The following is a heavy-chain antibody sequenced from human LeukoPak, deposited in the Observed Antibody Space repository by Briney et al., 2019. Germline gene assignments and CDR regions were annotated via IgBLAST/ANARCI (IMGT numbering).Heavy chain of an antibody. D-gene: IGHD6-13*01. CDR1: GGSFSSYA. CDR3: ARDPGYSSSWYEVGY. Sequence: SVKVSCKASGGSFSSYAISWVRQAPGQGLERMRRIIPILGIANYAQKFQGRVTITADKSTSTAYMELSSLRSEDTAVYYCARDPGYSSSWYEVGYWGQGTLVTVSS. CDR2: IIPILGIA. V-gene: IGHV1-69*04. J-gene: IGHJ4*02.